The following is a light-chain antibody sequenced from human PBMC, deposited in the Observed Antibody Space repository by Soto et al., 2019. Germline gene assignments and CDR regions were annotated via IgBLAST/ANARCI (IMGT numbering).Light chain of an antibody. Sequence: IQMTQSPSTLSASVGDRVTITCRASESIDSWLAWHQQKPGRAPKLLISKASSLESGVPSRFSGSGFGTEFTLTITSLQPDDFATYYCQQYNSYPWTFGQGTKVDIK. CDR3: QQYNSYPWT. V-gene: IGKV1-5*03. CDR1: ESIDSW. J-gene: IGKJ1*01. CDR2: KAS.